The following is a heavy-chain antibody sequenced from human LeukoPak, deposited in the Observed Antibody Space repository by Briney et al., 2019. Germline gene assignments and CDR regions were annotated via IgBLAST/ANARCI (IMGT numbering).Heavy chain of an antibody. Sequence: ASVKVSCKASGYTFTSNYIHWVRQAPGQGLEWMGMIYPRDGSTSYAQKFQGRVTMTRDTSTSTVYMELSSLRSEDTAVYYCAREGVVVPAALDYWGQGTLVTVSS. J-gene: IGHJ4*02. CDR2: IYPRDGST. D-gene: IGHD2-2*01. CDR3: AREGVVVPAALDY. CDR1: GYTFTSNY. V-gene: IGHV1-46*01.